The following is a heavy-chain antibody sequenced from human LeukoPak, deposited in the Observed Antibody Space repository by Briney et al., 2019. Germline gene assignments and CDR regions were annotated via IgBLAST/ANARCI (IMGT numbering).Heavy chain of an antibody. D-gene: IGHD2-15*01. CDR2: IYHSGST. CDR3: ARRTSCSGGSCCWVVSMGYFDY. Sequence: SETLSLTCAVSGGSISSSNWWSWVRQPPGKGLEWIGEIYHSGSTNYNPSLKSRVTISVDKSKNQFSLKLSSVTAADTAVYYCARRTSCSGGSCCWVVSMGYFDYWGQGTLVTVSS. V-gene: IGHV4-4*02. CDR1: GGSISSSNW. J-gene: IGHJ4*02.